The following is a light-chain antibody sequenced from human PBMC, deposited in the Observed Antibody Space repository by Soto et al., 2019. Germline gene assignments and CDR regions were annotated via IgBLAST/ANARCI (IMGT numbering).Light chain of an antibody. Sequence: QSALTQPPSASGSPGQSVTISCTGTSSDVGGYNYVSWYQQHPGKAPKVLIYEVNKRPSGVPDRFSGSESGNTASLTVSGLQAEDEADYYCSSYGGSNNVVFGGGTKLTVL. J-gene: IGLJ2*01. CDR1: SSDVGGYNY. V-gene: IGLV2-8*01. CDR2: EVN. CDR3: SSYGGSNNVV.